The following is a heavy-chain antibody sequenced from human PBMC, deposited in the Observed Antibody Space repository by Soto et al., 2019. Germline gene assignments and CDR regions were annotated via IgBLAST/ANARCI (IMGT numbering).Heavy chain of an antibody. D-gene: IGHD3-9*01. CDR2: IKSRADGGAT. CDR1: GLSFTNAW. V-gene: IGHV3-15*01. CDR3: GTGSAFDI. J-gene: IGHJ3*02. Sequence: PVGSLGLSCAVSGLSFTNAWMSWVRQAPGKGLEWVGRIKSRADGGATDYAASVKGRFTISRDDSKATMFLHMNSLKSDDTAIYYCGTGSAFDIWGQGTVV.